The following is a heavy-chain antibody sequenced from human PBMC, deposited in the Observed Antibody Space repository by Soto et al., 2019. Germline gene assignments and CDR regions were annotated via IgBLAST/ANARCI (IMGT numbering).Heavy chain of an antibody. CDR3: TTAAGGMWGADY. Sequence: PGGSLRLSCAASGFTFRNVWMSWVRQAPGKGLEWVGRVKSRSDGGTTDYAAPVKGRFTVSRDDSQSTLSPQMDSLKIEDSAVYFCTTAAGGMWGADYWGQGTPVTVSS. D-gene: IGHD1-26*01. V-gene: IGHV3-15*01. J-gene: IGHJ4*02. CDR2: VKSRSDGGTT. CDR1: GFTFRNVW.